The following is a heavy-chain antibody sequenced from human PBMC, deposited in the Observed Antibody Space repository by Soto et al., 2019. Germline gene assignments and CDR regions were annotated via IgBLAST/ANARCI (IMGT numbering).Heavy chain of an antibody. Sequence: GGSLRLSCAVSGFTFSNYYIHWVRQSPGKGLEWVSSIRSGRDTFYADSVKGRFSISRDDATSSVSLQMNSLRGEDTAVYFCAREETAWPLAYGLDVWGQGITVTVSS. CDR1: GFTFSNYY. V-gene: IGHV3-21*01. J-gene: IGHJ6*02. D-gene: IGHD2-21*02. CDR2: IRSGRDT. CDR3: AREETAWPLAYGLDV.